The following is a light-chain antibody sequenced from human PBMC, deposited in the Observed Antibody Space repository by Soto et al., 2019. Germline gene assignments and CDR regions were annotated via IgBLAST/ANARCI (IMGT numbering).Light chain of an antibody. CDR2: AAS. CDR3: QQSYDISPIT. J-gene: IGKJ5*01. Sequence: DIQMTQSPSSLSASVGDRVTITCRASQGISTYLNWYLQKPGKAPKLLIYAASSLQSGVPSRFSGSGSGTDFTLTISSLQPEDFASYYCQQSYDISPITFGQGTRLEIK. V-gene: IGKV1-39*01. CDR1: QGISTY.